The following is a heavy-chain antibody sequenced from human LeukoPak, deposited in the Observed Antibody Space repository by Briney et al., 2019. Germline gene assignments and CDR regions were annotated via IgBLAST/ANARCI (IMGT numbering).Heavy chain of an antibody. V-gene: IGHV3-9*03. D-gene: IGHD3-10*01. J-gene: IGHJ4*02. Sequence: GGSLRLSCAASGFTFSSYAMHWVRQAPGKGLEWVSGISWNSGSIGYADSVKGRFTISRDNAKNSLYLQMNSLRAEDMALYYCAKGSYGSGSYPDYWGQGTLVTVSS. CDR3: AKGSYGSGSYPDY. CDR1: GFTFSSYA. CDR2: ISWNSGSI.